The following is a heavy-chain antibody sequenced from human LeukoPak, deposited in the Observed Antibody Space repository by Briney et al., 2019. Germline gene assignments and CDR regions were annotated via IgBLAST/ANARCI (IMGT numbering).Heavy chain of an antibody. Sequence: GGSLRLSCAASGFTFSSYGMHWVRQAPGKGLEWVAFIRYDGSNKYYADSVKGRFTISRDNSKNSLYLQMNSLRAEDTAVFYCARDRRGTDDFWSGYYTGYFDYWGQGTLVTVSS. J-gene: IGHJ4*02. CDR2: IRYDGSNK. V-gene: IGHV3-30*02. D-gene: IGHD3-3*01. CDR1: GFTFSSYG. CDR3: ARDRRGTDDFWSGYYTGYFDY.